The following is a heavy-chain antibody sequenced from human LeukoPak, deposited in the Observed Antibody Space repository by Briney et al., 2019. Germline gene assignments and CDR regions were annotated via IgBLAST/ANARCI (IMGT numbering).Heavy chain of an antibody. Sequence: SETLSLTCTVSGYSISSGYYWGWIRQPPGKGLEWIGSIYHSGSTYYNQSVKSRVTISVDKSKNKFSLKLSSVTAADTAVYYCAGGPTYYDFWSGYPRPPYYYYYYMDVWGKGTTVTVSS. CDR2: IYHSGST. D-gene: IGHD3-3*01. CDR1: GYSISSGYY. J-gene: IGHJ6*03. V-gene: IGHV4-38-2*02. CDR3: AGGPTYYDFWSGYPRPPYYYYYYMDV.